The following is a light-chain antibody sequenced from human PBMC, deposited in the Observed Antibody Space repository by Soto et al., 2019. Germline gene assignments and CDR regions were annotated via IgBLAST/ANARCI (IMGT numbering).Light chain of an antibody. Sequence: QPVLTQPPSVSGAPGQRVTISCTGSSSNIGAGYDVHWYQQLPGTAPKLLIYGNSNRPSGVPDRFSGSKSGTSASLAITGLQAEDEADYYCQSYDSSLSGSDWVFGGGTKLTV. CDR1: SSNIGAGYD. J-gene: IGLJ3*02. CDR2: GNS. CDR3: QSYDSSLSGSDWV. V-gene: IGLV1-40*01.